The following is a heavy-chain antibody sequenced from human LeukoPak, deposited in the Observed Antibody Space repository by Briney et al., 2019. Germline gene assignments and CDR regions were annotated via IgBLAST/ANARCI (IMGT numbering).Heavy chain of an antibody. J-gene: IGHJ4*02. D-gene: IGHD3-3*01. CDR1: GYTFTSYY. CDR3: AREPSGEDFWSGYLIDY. Sequence: ASVKVSXKASGYTFTSYYMHWVRQAPGQGLEWMGIINPSGGSTSYAQKFQGRVTMTRDTSTSTVYMELSSLRSEDTAVYYCAREPSGEDFWSGYLIDYWGQGTLVTVSS. V-gene: IGHV1-46*03. CDR2: INPSGGST.